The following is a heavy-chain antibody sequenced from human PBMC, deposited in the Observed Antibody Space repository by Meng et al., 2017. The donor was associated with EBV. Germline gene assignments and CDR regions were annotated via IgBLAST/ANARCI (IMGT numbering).Heavy chain of an antibody. V-gene: IGHV1-8*01. CDR1: GYTFTSYD. J-gene: IGHJ4*02. D-gene: IGHD3-10*01. CDR2: MNPNSGNT. CDR3: ASESGRGYTPDY. Sequence: QVQLVQSGAEVKKPGASVKVSCKASGYTFTSYDINWVRQATGQGLEWMGWMNPNSGNTGYAQKFQGRVTMTRNTSISTAYMDLSSLRSEDTAIYYCASESGRGYTPDYWGQGTLVTVSS.